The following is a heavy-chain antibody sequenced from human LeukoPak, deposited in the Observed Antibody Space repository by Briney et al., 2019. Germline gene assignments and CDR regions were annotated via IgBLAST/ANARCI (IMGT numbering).Heavy chain of an antibody. J-gene: IGHJ4*02. CDR1: GFTFSSYA. V-gene: IGHV3-30-3*01. D-gene: IGHD2-15*01. CDR2: ISYDGSNK. CDR3: ARVPVVAATEDY. Sequence: PGGSLRLSCAASGFTFSSYAMHWVRQAPGKGLEWVAVISYDGSNKYYADSVKGRFTISRDNSKNTLYLQMNSLRAEDTAVYYCARVPVVAATEDYRGQGTLVTVSS.